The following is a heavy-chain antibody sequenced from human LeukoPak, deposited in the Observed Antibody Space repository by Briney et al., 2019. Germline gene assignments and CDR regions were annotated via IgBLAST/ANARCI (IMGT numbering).Heavy chain of an antibody. Sequence: GGSLRLSCAASGFTFSNFWMSWVRQTPGRGLEWVASIKEDGSEKYYLDSVKGRFTISRGNAKNSLYLQMNSLRAEDTAVYNCARRIPGHDAFDIWGQGTMVTVSS. J-gene: IGHJ3*02. V-gene: IGHV3-7*03. CDR1: GFTFSNFW. D-gene: IGHD2-21*01. CDR2: IKEDGSEK. CDR3: ARRIPGHDAFDI.